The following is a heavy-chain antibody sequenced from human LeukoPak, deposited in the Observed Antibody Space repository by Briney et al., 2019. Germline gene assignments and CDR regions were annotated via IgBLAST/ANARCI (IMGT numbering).Heavy chain of an antibody. J-gene: IGHJ6*03. CDR3: AKDNDRSGYNARLYYMDV. V-gene: IGHV3-33*06. CDR2: IWYDGSNK. Sequence: PGGSLRLSCAASGFNFGNYGMHWVRQAPGKGLEWVAVIWYDGSNKYYADSVKGQFTISKDNSKNTLYLQLNSLRAEDTAVYYCAKDNDRSGYNARLYYMDVWGKGTTVTVSS. CDR1: GFNFGNYG. D-gene: IGHD3-22*01.